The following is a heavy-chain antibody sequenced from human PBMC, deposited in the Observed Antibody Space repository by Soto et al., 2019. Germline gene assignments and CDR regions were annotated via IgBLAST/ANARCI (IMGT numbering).Heavy chain of an antibody. J-gene: IGHJ6*02. CDR3: ARGGGDYYDGMDV. CDR1: GGSFSGYY. Sequence: SETLSLTCAAYGGSFSGYYWSWIRQPPGKGLEWIGEINHSGSTNCNPPLKSRVTISVDTSKNQLSLRLSSVTAADTAVYFCARGGGDYYDGMDVWGQGTPVTVYS. V-gene: IGHV4-34*01. CDR2: INHSGST. D-gene: IGHD3-16*01.